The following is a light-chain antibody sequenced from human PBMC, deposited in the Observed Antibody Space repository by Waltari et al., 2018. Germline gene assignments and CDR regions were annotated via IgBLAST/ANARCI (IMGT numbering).Light chain of an antibody. CDR2: DVS. J-gene: IGLJ3*02. CDR3: SSTAGGYTGV. CDR1: SSDVGAYNY. Sequence: QSALTQPRPVSGSPGQSVAISCTGTSSDVGAYNYDSLYQHHPGKAPKLMIFDVSKRPSAVPHRFSGSKSGSAASLTFSCRQAGDEADYYCSSTAGGYTGVFGGETKLTVL. V-gene: IGLV2-11*01.